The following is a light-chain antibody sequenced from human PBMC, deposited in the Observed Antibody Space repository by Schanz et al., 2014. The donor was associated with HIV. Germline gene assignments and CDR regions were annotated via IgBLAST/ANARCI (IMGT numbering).Light chain of an antibody. CDR1: QSVDSK. V-gene: IGKV3D-20*02. Sequence: EIVLTQSPGTVSLSPGERATLSCRPSQSVDSKLAWYQQKTGQAPRLLIYGASSRATGIPDRFSGSGSVTDYTLTISRLEPEDFAVYYCQQRSNWPLTFGGGTKVEIK. CDR2: GAS. J-gene: IGKJ4*01. CDR3: QQRSNWPLT.